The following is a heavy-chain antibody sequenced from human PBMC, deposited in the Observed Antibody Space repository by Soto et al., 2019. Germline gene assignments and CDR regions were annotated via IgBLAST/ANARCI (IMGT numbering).Heavy chain of an antibody. CDR3: ARDRTAAAGYYYYGMDV. Sequence: EVQLVESGGGLVKPGGSLRLSCAASGFTFSSYSMNWVRQAPGKGLEWVSSISSSSSYIYYADSVKGRFTISRDNAKNSLYLQMNSLRAEDTAVYYCARDRTAAAGYYYYGMDVWGQGTTVTVSS. CDR1: GFTFSSYS. CDR2: ISSSSSYI. V-gene: IGHV3-21*01. J-gene: IGHJ6*02. D-gene: IGHD6-13*01.